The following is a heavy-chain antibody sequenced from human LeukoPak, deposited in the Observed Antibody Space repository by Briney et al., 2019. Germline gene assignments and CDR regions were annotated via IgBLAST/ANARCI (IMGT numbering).Heavy chain of an antibody. CDR2: ISWNSGSI. J-gene: IGHJ4*02. CDR3: AKDNRRHYTSGPNPDSLH. D-gene: IGHD6-19*01. CDR1: GFIFNNYA. V-gene: IGHV3-9*01. Sequence: PGGSLRLSCAGSGFIFNNYAMHWVRQPPGKGLEWVSGISWNSGSIDYVDSVKGRFTIFRDNAKNSLYLQMNGLRVEDTAFYYCAKDNRRHYTSGPNPDSLHWGQGALVTVSS.